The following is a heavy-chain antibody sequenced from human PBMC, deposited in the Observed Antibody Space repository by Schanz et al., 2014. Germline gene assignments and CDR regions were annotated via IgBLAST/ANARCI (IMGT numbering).Heavy chain of an antibody. D-gene: IGHD6-13*01. V-gene: IGHV3-23*04. CDR2: INTSGGSR. CDR1: GFSFSTHA. Sequence: EVQLVESGGGLVQPGGSLRLSCAASGFSFSTHAMSWVRQAPGQGLEWVSGINTSGGSRYYAESGKGRFTISRDNSKNLVVLQMNSLRVDDTAVYYCTKEDATALWYFEHWGQGTLVTVSS. CDR3: TKEDATALWYFEH. J-gene: IGHJ4*02.